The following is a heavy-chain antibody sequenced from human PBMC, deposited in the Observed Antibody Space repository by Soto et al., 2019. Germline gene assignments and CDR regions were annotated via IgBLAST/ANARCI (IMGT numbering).Heavy chain of an antibody. J-gene: IGHJ4*02. V-gene: IGHV1-46*01. CDR2: INPSGGST. CDR3: ARGGGLRFLEWLSELGGTDY. D-gene: IGHD3-3*01. Sequence: QVQLVQSGAEVKKPGASVKVSCKASGYTFTSYYMHWVRQAPGQGLEWMGIINPSGGSTSYAQKFQGRVTMTRDTSTSTVYMELSSLRSEDTAVYYCARGGGLRFLEWLSELGGTDYWGQGTLVTVSS. CDR1: GYTFTSYY.